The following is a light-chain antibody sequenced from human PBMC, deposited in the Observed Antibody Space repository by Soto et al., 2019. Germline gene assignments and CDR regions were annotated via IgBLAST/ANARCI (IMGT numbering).Light chain of an antibody. CDR3: QQYNKWPLT. Sequence: EIMMTQSPGTLSASPGERATLSCRASQSVSSNLAWYQQKPGQAPRLLIYAVSTRATGIPARFSGSGSGTEFTLAISSLQSEDCAVYYCQQYNKWPLTFGQGIKVEIK. CDR2: AVS. V-gene: IGKV3-15*01. J-gene: IGKJ1*01. CDR1: QSVSSN.